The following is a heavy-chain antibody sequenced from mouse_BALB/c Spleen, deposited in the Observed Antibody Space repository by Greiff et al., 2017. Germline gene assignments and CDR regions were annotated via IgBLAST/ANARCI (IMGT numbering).Heavy chain of an antibody. D-gene: IGHD2-3*01. CDR2: ISSGGSYT. CDR3: ARGGYDGYFDY. Sequence: DVKLVESGGGLVKPGGSLKLSCAASGFTFSSYAMSWVRQSPEKRLEWVAEISSGGSYTYYPDTVTGRFTISRDNAKNTLYLEMSSLRSEDTAMYYCARGGYDGYFDYWGQGTTLTVSS. CDR1: GFTFSSYA. J-gene: IGHJ2*01. V-gene: IGHV5-9-4*01.